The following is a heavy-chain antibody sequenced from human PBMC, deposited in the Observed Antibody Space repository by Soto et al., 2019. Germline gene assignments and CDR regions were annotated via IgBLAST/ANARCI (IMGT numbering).Heavy chain of an antibody. Sequence: ASETLSLTCAVSGGSISSCGYSWSWIRQPPGKGLEWIGYIYHSGSTYYNPSLKSRVTISVDRSKNQFSLKLSSVTAADTAVYYGASSQTTVTSYDYWGQGTLVTVSS. V-gene: IGHV4-30-2*01. D-gene: IGHD4-17*01. CDR3: ASSQTTVTSYDY. CDR2: IYHSGST. CDR1: GGSISSCGYS. J-gene: IGHJ4*02.